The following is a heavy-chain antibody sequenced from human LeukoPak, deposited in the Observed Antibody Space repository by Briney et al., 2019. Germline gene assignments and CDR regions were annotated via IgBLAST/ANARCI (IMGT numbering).Heavy chain of an antibody. CDR2: IIPIFGTA. D-gene: IGHD3-10*01. CDR1: GGTFSSYA. V-gene: IGHV1-69*13. J-gene: IGHJ4*02. CDR3: ARAVFYGSGSYYNEFGYFDY. Sequence: GASVKVSCKASGGTFSSYAISWVRQAPGQGLEWMGGIIPIFGTANYAQKFQGRVTITADESTSTAYMELSSLRSEDTAVDYCARAVFYGSGSYYNEFGYFDYWGQGTLVTVSS.